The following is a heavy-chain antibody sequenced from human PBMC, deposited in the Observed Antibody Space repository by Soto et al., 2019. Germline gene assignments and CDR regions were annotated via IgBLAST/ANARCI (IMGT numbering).Heavy chain of an antibody. CDR2: IWYDGSNK. J-gene: IGHJ4*02. Sequence: QVQLVESGGGVVQPGRSLRLSCAASGFTFSSYGRHWVRQAPGKGLEWVAVIWYDGSNKYYADSVKGRFTISRDNSKNTLYLQMNSLRAEDTAVYYCAREGVSVAAYFDYWGQGTLVTVSS. V-gene: IGHV3-33*01. CDR1: GFTFSSYG. CDR3: AREGVSVAAYFDY. D-gene: IGHD6-19*01.